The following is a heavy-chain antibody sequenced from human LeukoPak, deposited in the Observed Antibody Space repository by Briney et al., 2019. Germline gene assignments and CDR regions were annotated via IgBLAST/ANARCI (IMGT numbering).Heavy chain of an antibody. CDR2: IRYDGSNK. J-gene: IGHJ4*02. D-gene: IGHD2-15*01. V-gene: IGHV3-30*02. CDR1: GFTFSSYG. Sequence: SGGSLRLSCAASGFTFSSYGMHWVRQAPGKGLEWVAFIRYDGSNKYYADSVKGRFTISRDNSKNTLYLQMNSLRTEDTAVYYCAKDRDIVVVVAATTHFDYWGQGPLVTVSS. CDR3: AKDRDIVVVVAATTHFDY.